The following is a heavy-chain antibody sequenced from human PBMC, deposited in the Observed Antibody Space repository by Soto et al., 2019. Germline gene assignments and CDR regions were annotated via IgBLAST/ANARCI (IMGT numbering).Heavy chain of an antibody. Sequence: GESLKISCKGSGYSFTSYWIGWVRQMPGKGLEWTGIIYPGDSDTRYSPSFQGQVTISADKPISTAYLQWSSLKASDTAMYYCARLGGGSKPSYYYGMDVWGQGTTVTVSS. CDR1: GYSFTSYW. CDR2: IYPGDSDT. V-gene: IGHV5-51*01. D-gene: IGHD3-10*01. J-gene: IGHJ6*02. CDR3: ARLGGGSKPSYYYGMDV.